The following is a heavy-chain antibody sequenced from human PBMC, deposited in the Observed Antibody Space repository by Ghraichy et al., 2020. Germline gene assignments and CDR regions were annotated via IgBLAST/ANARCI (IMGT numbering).Heavy chain of an antibody. V-gene: IGHV3-11*06. CDR1: GFRFRDYY. CDR2: ISRNGRDT. CDR3: VREGQELGKSGFDL. D-gene: IGHD1-7*01. J-gene: IGHJ5*02. Sequence: GGSLRLSCAASGFRFRDYYMSWIRQAPGKGLEWVSLISRNGRDTNYADSVRGRFTISRDNAKNSLYLQLNTLRAEDTAVYYCVREGQELGKSGFDLWGQGTLVNVSS.